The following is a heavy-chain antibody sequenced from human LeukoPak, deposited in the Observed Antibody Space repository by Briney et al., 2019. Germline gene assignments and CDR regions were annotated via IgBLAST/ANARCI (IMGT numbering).Heavy chain of an antibody. CDR3: ARTERYSPYFDY. J-gene: IGHJ4*02. CDR1: GGSISSYY. CDR2: IYYSGST. D-gene: IGHD3-9*01. V-gene: IGHV4-59*01. Sequence: SETLSLTCTVSGGSISSYYWSWIRQPPGKGLEWIGYIYYSGSTNYNPSLKSRATISVDTSKNQFSLKLSSVTAADTAVYYCARTERYSPYFDYWGQGTLVTVSS.